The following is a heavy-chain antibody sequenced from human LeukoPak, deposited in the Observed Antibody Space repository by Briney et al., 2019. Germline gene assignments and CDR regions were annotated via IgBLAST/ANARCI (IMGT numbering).Heavy chain of an antibody. CDR1: GGSISSSSYY. V-gene: IGHV4-39*01. CDR2: IYYSGRT. CDR3: ARGVYNNGWYNFDY. Sequence: PSETLSLTCTVSGGSISSSSYYWGWIRQPPGKGLEWIGSIYYSGRTYHNPSLKSRVTTSVDTSKNQFSLKLNSVTAADTAVYYCARGVYNNGWYNFDYWGQGTLVTVSS. J-gene: IGHJ4*02. D-gene: IGHD6-19*01.